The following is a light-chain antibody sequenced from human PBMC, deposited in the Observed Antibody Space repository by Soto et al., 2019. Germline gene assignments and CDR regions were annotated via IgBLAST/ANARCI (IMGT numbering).Light chain of an antibody. Sequence: EIVLTQSPGTLSLSPGERATLSCRASQSVSSSYLAWYQQKPGQAPRLLIFVASTRATGIPARFSGSGSGTEFTLTISSLQSEDFAVYYCQQYNNWPLTFGGGTKVDIK. CDR2: VAS. J-gene: IGKJ4*01. V-gene: IGKV3-15*01. CDR1: QSVSSSY. CDR3: QQYNNWPLT.